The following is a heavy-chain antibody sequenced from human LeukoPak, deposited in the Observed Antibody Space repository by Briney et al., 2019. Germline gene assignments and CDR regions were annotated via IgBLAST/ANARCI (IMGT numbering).Heavy chain of an antibody. CDR3: ARDTYCSSTSCYPTPSYYYGMDV. J-gene: IGHJ6*02. Sequence: PGGSLRLSCAASGFTFSDYYMSWIRQAPGKGLEWVSYISSSGSTIYYADSVKGRFTISRDNAKNSLYLQMNSLRAEDTAVYYCARDTYCSSTSCYPTPSYYYGMDVWGQGTTVTVSS. V-gene: IGHV3-11*01. D-gene: IGHD2-2*01. CDR1: GFTFSDYY. CDR2: ISSSGSTI.